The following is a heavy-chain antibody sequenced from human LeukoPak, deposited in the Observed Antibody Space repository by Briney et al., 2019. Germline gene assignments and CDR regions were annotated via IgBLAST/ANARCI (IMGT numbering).Heavy chain of an antibody. CDR3: ARGRCSGGSCYRAFYYYYYMDV. V-gene: IGHV4-34*01. D-gene: IGHD2-15*01. CDR1: GGSFSGYY. J-gene: IGHJ6*03. Sequence: SETLSLTCAVYGGSFSGYYWSWIRQPPGEGLEWIGEINHSGSTNYNPPLKSRVTISVVTSKNQFSLKLSSVTAADTAVYYCARGRCSGGSCYRAFYYYYYMDVWGKGTTVTVSS. CDR2: INHSGST.